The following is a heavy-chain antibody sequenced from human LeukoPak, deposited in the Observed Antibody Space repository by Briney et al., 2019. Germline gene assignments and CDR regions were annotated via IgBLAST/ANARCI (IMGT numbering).Heavy chain of an antibody. D-gene: IGHD3-3*01. J-gene: IGHJ4*02. CDR3: AKVDLWSGYYTGIEY. CDR2: IRYDGSNK. CDR1: GFTFNNYG. V-gene: IGHV3-30*02. Sequence: GGSLRLSCAASGFTFNNYGMHWVRQAPGKGLEWVTFIRYDGSNKYYADSVKGRFTISRDNSKNTLYLQMNSLRAEETAVYYCAKVDLWSGYYTGIEYWGQGTLVTVSS.